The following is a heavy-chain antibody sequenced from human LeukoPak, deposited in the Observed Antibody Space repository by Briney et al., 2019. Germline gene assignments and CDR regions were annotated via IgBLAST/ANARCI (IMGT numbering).Heavy chain of an antibody. CDR2: IKQDGSEK. V-gene: IGHV3-7*03. D-gene: IGHD3-3*01. Sequence: SGGSLRLSCAASGFTFRSYAMSWVRQAPGKGLEWVANIKQDGSEKYYVDSVKGRFTISRDNAKNSLYLQMNSLRAEDTAVYYCARRLLDFWSGYSYYYYGMDVWGQGTTVTVSS. CDR1: GFTFRSYA. CDR3: ARRLLDFWSGYSYYYYGMDV. J-gene: IGHJ6*02.